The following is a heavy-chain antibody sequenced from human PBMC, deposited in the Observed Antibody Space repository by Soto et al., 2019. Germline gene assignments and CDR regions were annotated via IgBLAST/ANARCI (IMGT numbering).Heavy chain of an antibody. CDR1: GGSLSSSSW. V-gene: IGHV4-4*02. CDR2: IYYSGST. J-gene: IGHJ4*02. D-gene: IGHD4-17*01. CDR3: VHHGGDPYYHDF. Sequence: QVQLQEAGPGLVNPSGPLSLTCAVSGGSLSSSSWWSGVRQPPGKPLEWLGEIYYSGSTKYNPSLNSRVTISADQSKNDFSLRLSSVTAADTAVYYCVHHGGDPYYHDFWGQGMLVTVSS.